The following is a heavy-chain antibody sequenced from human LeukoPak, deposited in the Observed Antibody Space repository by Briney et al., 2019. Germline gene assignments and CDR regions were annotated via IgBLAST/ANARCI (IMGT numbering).Heavy chain of an antibody. Sequence: GGSLRLSCAASGFTFSSYGMHWVRQAPGKGLEWVAFIRYDGSNKYYADSVKGRFTISRDNSKNTLYLQMNSLRAEDTAVYYCAKGTGCSGGSCYTVYYYYYYMDVWGKGTTVTIPS. CDR2: IRYDGSNK. J-gene: IGHJ6*03. V-gene: IGHV3-30*02. D-gene: IGHD2-15*01. CDR1: GFTFSSYG. CDR3: AKGTGCSGGSCYTVYYYYYYMDV.